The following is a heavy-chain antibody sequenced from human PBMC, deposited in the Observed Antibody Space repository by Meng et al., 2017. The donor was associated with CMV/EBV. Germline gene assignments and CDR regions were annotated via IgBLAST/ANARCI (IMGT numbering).Heavy chain of an antibody. CDR3: ARGDQGLVDY. J-gene: IGHJ4*02. Sequence: GESLKISCAASGFTFSSYSMNWVRQAPGKGLEWVSSISSSSSYIYYADSVKGRFTISSDNAKNSLYLQMNSLRAEDTAVYYCARGDQGLVDYWGQGTLVTVSS. CDR1: GFTFSSYS. D-gene: IGHD6-19*01. V-gene: IGHV3-21*01. CDR2: ISSSSSYI.